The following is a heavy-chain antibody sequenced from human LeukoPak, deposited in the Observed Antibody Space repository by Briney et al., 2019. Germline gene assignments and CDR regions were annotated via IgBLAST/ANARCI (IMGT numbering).Heavy chain of an antibody. V-gene: IGHV1-2*02. CDR1: GYTFTGYY. CDR2: IIPNSGGT. J-gene: IGHJ4*02. D-gene: IGHD3-16*02. CDR3: ATDVDGRLNLGELSLFH. Sequence: ASVKVSCKASGYTFTGYYMHWVRQAPGQGLEWMGWIIPNSGGTNYAQKFQGRVTMTEDTSTDTAYMELSSLRSEDTAVYYCATDVDGRLNLGELSLFHWGQGTLVTVSS.